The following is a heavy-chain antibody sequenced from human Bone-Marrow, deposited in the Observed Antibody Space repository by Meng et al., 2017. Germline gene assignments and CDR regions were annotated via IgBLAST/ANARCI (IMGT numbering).Heavy chain of an antibody. J-gene: IGHJ4*02. D-gene: IGHD4-23*01. Sequence: GSLRLSCTVSGYSISSGYYWGWIRQPPGKWLEWIGYIYYSGSTNYNPSLKSRVTISVDTSKNQFSLKLSSVTAADTAVYYCARAHDCGGNFDYWGQGTLVTVSS. V-gene: IGHV4-38-2*02. CDR2: IYYSGST. CDR3: ARAHDCGGNFDY. CDR1: GYSISSGYY.